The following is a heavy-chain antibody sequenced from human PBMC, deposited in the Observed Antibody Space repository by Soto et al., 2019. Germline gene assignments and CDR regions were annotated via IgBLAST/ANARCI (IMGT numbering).Heavy chain of an antibody. V-gene: IGHV4-4*02. D-gene: IGHD2-21*02. CDR1: GGTVASSHW. CDR3: AREIVTAGGNNYFDP. Sequence: PSETLSLTXGVSGGTVASSHWWGWVRQSPGRGLEWIGNVYHTGDTNFNPSLQSRVTFSVDKSNNQFSLRLTSVTAADTAVYFCAREIVTAGGNNYFDPWGPGTLVTVSS. J-gene: IGHJ5*02. CDR2: VYHTGDT.